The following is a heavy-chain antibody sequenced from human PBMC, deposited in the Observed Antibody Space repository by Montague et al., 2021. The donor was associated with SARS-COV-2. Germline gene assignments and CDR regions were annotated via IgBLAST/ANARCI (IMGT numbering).Heavy chain of an antibody. V-gene: IGHV4-34*01. Sequence: SETLSLTCAVSGGSFSAYNCTWICQRPGKGLEWVWDISRSGETTYNPSLKIRVTLSGDTSRNQFSLELRLVTAADTALYYCAGGRRPLSVGSGWYLDYWGLGTPVTVSS. CDR1: GGSFSAYN. D-gene: IGHD6-19*01. CDR2: ISRSGET. J-gene: IGHJ4*02. CDR3: AGGRRPLSVGSGWYLDY.